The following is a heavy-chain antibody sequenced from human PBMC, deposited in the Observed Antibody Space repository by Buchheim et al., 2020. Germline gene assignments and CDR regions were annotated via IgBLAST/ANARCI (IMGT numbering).Heavy chain of an antibody. CDR3: AKDSVLRYFDWLPTFDY. Sequence: QVQLVESGGGVVQPGRSLRLSCAASGFTFSSYGMHWVRQAPGKGLEWVAVISYDGSNKYYADSVKGRFTISRDSSKNTLYLQMNSLRAEDTAVYYCAKDSVLRYFDWLPTFDYWGQGTL. V-gene: IGHV3-30*18. CDR1: GFTFSSYG. J-gene: IGHJ4*02. CDR2: ISYDGSNK. D-gene: IGHD3-9*01.